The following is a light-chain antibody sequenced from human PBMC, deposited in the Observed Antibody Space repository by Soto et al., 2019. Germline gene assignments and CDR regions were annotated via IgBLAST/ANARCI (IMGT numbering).Light chain of an antibody. CDR1: QSVSSN. CDR2: DAS. Sequence: EIVMTQSPATLSVSPGDRATISCRASQSVSSNLAWYQQRPGKAPRLLIYDASTRATGIPSRFSGSGSGTEFTLTISSLQSEDFAVYYCQQYNNWPRTFGQGTKVDIK. J-gene: IGKJ1*01. V-gene: IGKV3-15*01. CDR3: QQYNNWPRT.